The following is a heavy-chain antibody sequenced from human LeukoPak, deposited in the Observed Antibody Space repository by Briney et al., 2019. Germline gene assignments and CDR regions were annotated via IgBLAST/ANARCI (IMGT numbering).Heavy chain of an antibody. CDR1: GYSLSIGYH. J-gene: IGHJ4*02. Sequence: SESLSLTCAVSGYSLSIGYHWGWIRHPPGEGLEWLGSIYHSGSTYYNPYFTIRGTISVDTPKNQFSVKLRTVTAADTAVYYCASGGAYSGSPPLDYWGQGTLVTVSS. V-gene: IGHV4-38-2*01. CDR2: IYHSGST. D-gene: IGHD1-26*01. CDR3: ASGGAYSGSPPLDY.